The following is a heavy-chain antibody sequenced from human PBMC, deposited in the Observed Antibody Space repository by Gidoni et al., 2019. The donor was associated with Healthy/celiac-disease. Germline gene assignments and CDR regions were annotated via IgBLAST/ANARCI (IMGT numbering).Heavy chain of an antibody. CDR3: ARAPSGYYDFWSGYFWFDP. V-gene: IGHV4-39*01. CDR1: GGSISSSSYY. CDR2: IYYSGST. D-gene: IGHD3-3*01. J-gene: IGHJ5*02. Sequence: QLQLQESGPGLVKPSETLSLTCTVSGGSISSSSYYWGWIRQPPGKGLEWIGSIYYSGSTYYNPSLKSRVTISVDTSKNQFSLKLSSVTAADTVVYYCARAPSGYYDFWSGYFWFDPWGQGTLVTVSS.